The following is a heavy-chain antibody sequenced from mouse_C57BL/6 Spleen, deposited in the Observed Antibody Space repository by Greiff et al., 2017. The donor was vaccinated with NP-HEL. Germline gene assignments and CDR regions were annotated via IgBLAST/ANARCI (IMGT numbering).Heavy chain of an antibody. CDR3: ASRDVGYAMDY. J-gene: IGHJ4*01. V-gene: IGHV1-81*01. D-gene: IGHD3-3*01. Sequence: QVQLQQSGAELARPGASVKLSCKASGYTFTSYGISWVKQRTGQGLEWIGEIYPRSGNTYYNEKFKGKATLTADKSPSTAYMELRSLTSEDSAVYFCASRDVGYAMDYWGQGTSVTVSS. CDR1: GYTFTSYG. CDR2: IYPRSGNT.